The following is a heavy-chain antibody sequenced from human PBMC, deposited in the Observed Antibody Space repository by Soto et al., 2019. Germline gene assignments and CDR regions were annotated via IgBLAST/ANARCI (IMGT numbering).Heavy chain of an antibody. CDR1: GFTFSTYV. V-gene: IGHV3-23*01. Sequence: EVQLLESGGALVQPGGSLRLSCAVSGFTFSTYVMYWVRQAPGKGLECVSSINGGGTTYYSDFVRGRFTISRDISKNTRYLQMNSLRADDTAVYYCAKDRRGVYCSGGTCYSADYWGQGTLVTVSS. J-gene: IGHJ4*02. D-gene: IGHD2-15*01. CDR3: AKDRRGVYCSGGTCYSADY. CDR2: INGGGTT.